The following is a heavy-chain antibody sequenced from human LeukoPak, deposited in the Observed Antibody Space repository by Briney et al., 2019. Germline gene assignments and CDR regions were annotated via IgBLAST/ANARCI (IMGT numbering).Heavy chain of an antibody. CDR3: AKGPLYGDYVVY. CDR1: GLTFSSYA. Sequence: GASLRLSCAASGLTFSSYAMSWVRQAPGKGLEWVSAISGSGGSTYYADSVKGRFTISRDNSKNTLYLQMNSLRAEDTAVYYCAKGPLYGDYVVYWGQGTLVTVSS. D-gene: IGHD3-16*01. CDR2: ISGSGGST. V-gene: IGHV3-23*01. J-gene: IGHJ4*02.